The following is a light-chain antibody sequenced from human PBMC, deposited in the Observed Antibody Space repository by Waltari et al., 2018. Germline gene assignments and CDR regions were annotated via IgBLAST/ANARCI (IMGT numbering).Light chain of an antibody. Sequence: QSVLTQPPSASGTPGQRVTIPCSGSSSNSGSSYVNWYQQPPGTAPKLVIYNNNKRPSGVPDRFSGSKYGTSASLAISGLQSEDEADYYCAGWDGSLNGYVFGAATKVTVL. CDR1: SSNSGSSY. V-gene: IGLV1-44*01. J-gene: IGLJ1*01. CDR2: NNN. CDR3: AGWDGSLNGYV.